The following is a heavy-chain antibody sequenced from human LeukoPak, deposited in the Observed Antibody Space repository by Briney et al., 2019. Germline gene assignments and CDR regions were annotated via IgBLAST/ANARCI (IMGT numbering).Heavy chain of an antibody. Sequence: GGSLRLSCAASGFSFDDYAMHWVRQAPGKGLEWVSGISWNNGPIGYADSVKGRFTISRDNSKNTLYLQMNSLRAEDTAVYYCAKEVVVVPAAIVPYYYYMDVWGKGTTVTISS. CDR2: ISWNNGPI. CDR3: AKEVVVVPAAIVPYYYYMDV. CDR1: GFSFDDYA. V-gene: IGHV3-9*01. J-gene: IGHJ6*03. D-gene: IGHD2-2*01.